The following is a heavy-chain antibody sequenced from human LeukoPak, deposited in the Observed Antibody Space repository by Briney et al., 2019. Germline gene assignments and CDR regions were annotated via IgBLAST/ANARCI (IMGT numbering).Heavy chain of an antibody. CDR2: ISSGSSYI. V-gene: IGHV3-21*01. J-gene: IGHJ4*02. Sequence: GGSLRLPCAASGFTFNTYTMNWVRQAPGKGLEWVSSISSGSSYIYYADSVKGRFTISRDNAKNSLYLQMNSLRAQDTALYYCARESYSDISRYYRYYFDYWGEGKLVTASS. CDR3: ARESYSDISRYYRYYFDY. CDR1: GFTFNTYT. D-gene: IGHD3-22*01.